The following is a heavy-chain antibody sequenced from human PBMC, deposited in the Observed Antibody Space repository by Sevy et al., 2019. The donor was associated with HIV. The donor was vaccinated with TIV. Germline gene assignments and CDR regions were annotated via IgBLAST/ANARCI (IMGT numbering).Heavy chain of an antibody. CDR1: GFTFSSYS. D-gene: IGHD3-3*01. V-gene: IGHV3-21*01. J-gene: IGHJ6*02. CDR2: ISSSSYI. CDR3: ARAYYDFWSGYYGDYYGMDV. Sequence: GGSLRLSCAASGFTFSSYSMNWVRQAPGKGLEWVSSISSSSYIYYADSVKGGFTISRDNAKNSLYLQMNSLRAEDTAVYYCARAYYDFWSGYYGDYYGMDVWGQGTTVTVSS.